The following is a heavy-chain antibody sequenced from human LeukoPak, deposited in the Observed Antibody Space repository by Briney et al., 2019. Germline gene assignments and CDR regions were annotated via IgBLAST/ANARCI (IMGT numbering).Heavy chain of an antibody. CDR2: IWSIVSKT. D-gene: IGHD2-8*01. V-gene: IGHV3-33*01. Sequence: PGGSLRLSCAASGFTFSSYAMHWVRQAPGKGLEWVAVIWSIVSKTYYADSVKGRFTISTDKSTNTPYLQRNSLRAEDTAVYYCARVFCANAVSYTYYYVMHVGGEGTTVTVP. CDR1: GFTFSSYA. CDR3: ARVFCANAVSYTYYYVMHV. J-gene: IGHJ6*02.